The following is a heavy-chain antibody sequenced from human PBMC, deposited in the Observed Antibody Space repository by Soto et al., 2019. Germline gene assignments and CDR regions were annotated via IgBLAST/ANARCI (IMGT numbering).Heavy chain of an antibody. V-gene: IGHV5-51*01. CDR2: IYPSDSDI. CDR1: GYTFTSYW. D-gene: IGHD2-15*01. J-gene: IGHJ4*02. Sequence: GESLKISCKGSGYTFTSYWIGWVRQMPGEGLEWMGVIYPSDSDIRYSPSFQGKVTISADKSITTAYLQWSSLTAADTAMYYCVRSGTSSGRFSDYWGQGTLVTVSS. CDR3: VRSGTSSGRFSDY.